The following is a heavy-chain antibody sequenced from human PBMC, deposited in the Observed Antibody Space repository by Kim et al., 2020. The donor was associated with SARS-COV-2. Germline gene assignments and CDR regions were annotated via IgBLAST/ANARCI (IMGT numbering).Heavy chain of an antibody. D-gene: IGHD2-21*01. J-gene: IGHJ4*02. Sequence: SETLSLTCTVSGGSISSSNYYWDWIRQPPGKGLEWIGIIYYSGTTYDNPSLKSRVTISVDTSKNQFSLKLSSVTAADTAVYYCARSASRGGGPLSVWGQGTLVTVSS. CDR1: GGSISSSNYY. CDR2: IYYSGTT. CDR3: ARSASRGGGPLSV. V-gene: IGHV4-39*01.